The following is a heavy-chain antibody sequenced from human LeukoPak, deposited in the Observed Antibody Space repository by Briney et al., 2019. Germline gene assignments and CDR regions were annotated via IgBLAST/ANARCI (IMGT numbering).Heavy chain of an antibody. J-gene: IGHJ6*03. CDR1: GGSFSGYY. CDR3: ARAFYDSSGYLNYYYMDV. CDR2: INHSGST. Sequence: PSETLSLTCAVYGGSFSGYYWSWIRQPPGKGLEWIGEINHSGSTNYNPSLKSRVTISVDTSKNQFSLKLSSVTAADTAVYYCARAFYDSSGYLNYYYMDVWGKGTTVTVSS. D-gene: IGHD3-22*01. V-gene: IGHV4-34*01.